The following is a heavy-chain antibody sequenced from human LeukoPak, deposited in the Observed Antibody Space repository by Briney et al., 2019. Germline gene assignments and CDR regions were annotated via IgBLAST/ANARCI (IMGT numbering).Heavy chain of an antibody. J-gene: IGHJ3*02. V-gene: IGHV4-4*08. Sequence: SETLSLTCTVSGGSISGYYWSWIRQSPGKGLYWIAYDYASASTNYYPSLYSRVTIPLDTSKNQFSLKLSSVTAADTAVYLCARSGTRSGGAFDIWGQGTMVTVSS. D-gene: IGHD4-23*01. CDR3: ARSGTRSGGAFDI. CDR1: GGSISGYY. CDR2: DYASAST.